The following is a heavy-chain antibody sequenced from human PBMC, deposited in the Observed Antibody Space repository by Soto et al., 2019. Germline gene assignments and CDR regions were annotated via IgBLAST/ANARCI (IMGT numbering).Heavy chain of an antibody. CDR3: TRPPCGGDCYFDY. D-gene: IGHD2-21*02. CDR1: GFTFGDYA. CDR2: IRSKAYGGTT. Sequence: GGSLRLSCTASGFTFGDYAMSWVRQAPGKGLEWVGFIRSKAYGGTTEYAASVKGRFTISRDDSKSIAYLQMNSLKTEDTAVYYCTRPPCGGDCYFDYWGQGTLVTVSS. J-gene: IGHJ4*02. V-gene: IGHV3-49*04.